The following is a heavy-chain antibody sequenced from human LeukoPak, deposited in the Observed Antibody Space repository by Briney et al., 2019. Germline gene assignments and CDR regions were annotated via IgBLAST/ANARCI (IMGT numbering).Heavy chain of an antibody. Sequence: GVSVKVSCKASGYTFIGYYLHWVRQARGQGLEWMGWINPNSGGTNYAQKFQGRVTMTRDTSISTAYIELNRLRSDDTAVYYCARGYCTGDSCSGAWFDPWGRGTLVTVFS. CDR2: INPNSGGT. CDR1: GYTFIGYY. V-gene: IGHV1-2*02. D-gene: IGHD2-15*01. CDR3: ARGYCTGDSCSGAWFDP. J-gene: IGHJ5*02.